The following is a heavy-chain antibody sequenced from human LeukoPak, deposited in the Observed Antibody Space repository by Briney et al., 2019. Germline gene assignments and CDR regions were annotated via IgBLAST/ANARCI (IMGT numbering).Heavy chain of an antibody. V-gene: IGHV3-23*01. J-gene: IGHJ4*02. D-gene: IGHD3-3*01. Sequence: GGSLRLSCAASGFTFSSYGMSWVRQAPGKGLEWVSGISGSGGSTYYADSVKGRFTISRDNAKNSLYLQMNSLRAEDTAVYYCARARYYDFWSGYNNFDYWGQGTLVTVSS. CDR1: GFTFSSYG. CDR3: ARARYYDFWSGYNNFDY. CDR2: ISGSGGST.